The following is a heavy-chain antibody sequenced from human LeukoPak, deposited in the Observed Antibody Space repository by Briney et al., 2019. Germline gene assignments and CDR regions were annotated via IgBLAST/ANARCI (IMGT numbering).Heavy chain of an antibody. CDR2: ISDSGLTT. CDR3: AKDPSTFLTTGWYFDL. J-gene: IGHJ2*01. Sequence: PGGSLRLSCAASGFTFSSYSMNWVRQAPGKGLEWVSTISDSGLTTHYADSVKGRFTISRDNSRSTFYLHMSSLRAVDTAIYYCAKDPSTFLTTGWYFDLWGRGTLVTVSS. D-gene: IGHD4-17*01. V-gene: IGHV3-23*01. CDR1: GFTFSSYS.